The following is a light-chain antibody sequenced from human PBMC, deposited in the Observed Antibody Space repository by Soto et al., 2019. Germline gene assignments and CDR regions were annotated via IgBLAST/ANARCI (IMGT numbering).Light chain of an antibody. CDR3: QQYGSSPWT. J-gene: IGKJ1*01. CDR2: DAS. V-gene: IGKV3-20*01. Sequence: EIVLTQSPATLSLSPGERATLSCRASQSVSGHLAWFQQRPGQAPRLLIYDASNRATGIPARFSGRGSGTDFTLTISRLEPEDFAVYYCQQYGSSPWTFGQGTKVDIK. CDR1: QSVSGH.